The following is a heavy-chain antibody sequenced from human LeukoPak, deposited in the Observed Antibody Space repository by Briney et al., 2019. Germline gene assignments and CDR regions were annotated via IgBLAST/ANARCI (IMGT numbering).Heavy chain of an antibody. CDR3: ARSSGSYYGY. CDR1: GLPLSSYW. J-gene: IGHJ4*02. D-gene: IGHD1-26*01. Sequence: GGSLSLSCAASGLPLSSYWMHWVSQAPGKGLVWVSRINSDGSITSYADSVKGQCTISRENAKNTLYLQMNSLRAEHTAVYYCARSSGSYYGYWSQATLVTVSS. V-gene: IGHV3-74*01. CDR2: INSDGSIT.